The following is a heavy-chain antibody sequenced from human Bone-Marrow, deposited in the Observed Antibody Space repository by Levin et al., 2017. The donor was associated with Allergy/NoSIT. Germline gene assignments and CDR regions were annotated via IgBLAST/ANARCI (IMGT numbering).Heavy chain of an antibody. J-gene: IGHJ4*02. Sequence: GGSLRLSCAASGFTFSHVWVSWVRQAPGKGLEWVARIKSKADGETTDYAAPVKDRFRIFRDDSKSTLFLQMNSLRTEDTAVYYCTTDDPKGWGQGTLVSVSS. CDR3: TTDDPKG. CDR2: IKSKADGETT. CDR1: GFTFSHVW. V-gene: IGHV3-15*01.